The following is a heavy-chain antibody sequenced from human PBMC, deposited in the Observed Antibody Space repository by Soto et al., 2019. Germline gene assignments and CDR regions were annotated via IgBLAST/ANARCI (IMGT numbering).Heavy chain of an antibody. J-gene: IGHJ4*02. CDR1: GFAFRHNY. Sequence: LRLSCTVSGFAFRHNYLTWIRQAPGKGLEWLSYISTSGSPAYYADSVKGRFTISTDNAKKSLYLQMDSLRAEDTGIYYCAKASGGSYPGSRVFDFWGQGTRVTVSS. CDR2: ISTSGSPA. CDR3: AKASGGSYPGSRVFDF. D-gene: IGHD1-26*01. V-gene: IGHV3-11*01.